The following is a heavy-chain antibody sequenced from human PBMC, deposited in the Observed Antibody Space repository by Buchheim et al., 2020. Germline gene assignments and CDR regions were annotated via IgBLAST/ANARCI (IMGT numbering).Heavy chain of an antibody. V-gene: IGHV3-7*03. CDR1: GITFNIHW. Sequence: QLVQSGGGLVQPGGSLRLSCAASGITFNIHWMTWDRQGPGRGLEWVANINEDGSERHYVDSVRGRFTISRDNAKNSIFLQMNDLRVEDTALYYCARNTAFDRRIFDPWGPGTL. CDR3: ARNTAFDRRIFDP. D-gene: IGHD2-21*01. CDR2: INEDGSER. J-gene: IGHJ5*02.